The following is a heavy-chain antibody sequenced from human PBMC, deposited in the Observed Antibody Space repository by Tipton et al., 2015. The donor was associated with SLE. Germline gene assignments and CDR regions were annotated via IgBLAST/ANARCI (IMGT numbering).Heavy chain of an antibody. CDR3: ARGHFYDFWAYYYYYMDV. CDR1: GGSISSYY. J-gene: IGHJ6*03. D-gene: IGHD3-3*01. Sequence: TLSLTCTVSGGSISSYYWSWIRQPPGKGLESIGYIYYSGSTNYNPSLKSRVTISVDTSKNQFSLKLSSVTAADTAVYYCARGHFYDFWAYYYYYMDVWGKGTTVTVSS. CDR2: IYYSGST. V-gene: IGHV4-59*01.